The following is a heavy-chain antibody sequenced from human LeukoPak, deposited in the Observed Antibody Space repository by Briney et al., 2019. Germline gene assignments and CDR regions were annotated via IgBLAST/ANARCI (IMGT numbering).Heavy chain of an antibody. J-gene: IGHJ4*02. CDR1: GGSISIYY. V-gene: IGHV4-59*01. CDR2: IYYSGST. D-gene: IGHD3-22*01. Sequence: SETLSLTCTVSGGSISIYYWSWIRQPPGKGLEWIGYIYYSGSTNYNPSLKSRVTISVDTSKNQFSLKLSSVTAADTAVYYCARVRGYYDSSGYYRGTNYFDYWGQGTLVTVSS. CDR3: ARVRGYYDSSGYYRGTNYFDY.